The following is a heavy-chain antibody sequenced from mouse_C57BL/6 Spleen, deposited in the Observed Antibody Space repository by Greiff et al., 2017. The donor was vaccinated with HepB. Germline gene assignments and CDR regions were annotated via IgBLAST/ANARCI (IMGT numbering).Heavy chain of an antibody. D-gene: IGHD2-1*01. Sequence: EVQRVESGGGLVKPGGSLKLSCAASGFTFSSYAMSWVRQTPEKRLEWVATISDGGSYTYYPDNVKGRFTISRDNAKNNLYLQMSHLKSEDTAMYYCARDAPLLRWFAYWGQGTLVTVSA. J-gene: IGHJ3*01. CDR2: ISDGGSYT. CDR1: GFTFSSYA. V-gene: IGHV5-4*01. CDR3: ARDAPLLRWFAY.